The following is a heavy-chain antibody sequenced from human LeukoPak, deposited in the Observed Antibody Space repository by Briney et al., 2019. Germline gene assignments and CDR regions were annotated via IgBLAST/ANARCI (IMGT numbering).Heavy chain of an antibody. CDR1: GGSISSSSYY. V-gene: IGHV4-39*01. Sequence: SETLSVTCTVSGGSISSSSYYWGWIRQPPGKGLEWIGSIYYSGSTCYNPSLKSRVTISVDTSKNQFSLKLRSVTAADTAVYYCARLVGSDYGDYWGQGTLVTVSS. CDR2: IYYSGST. J-gene: IGHJ4*02. D-gene: IGHD4-17*01. CDR3: ARLVGSDYGDY.